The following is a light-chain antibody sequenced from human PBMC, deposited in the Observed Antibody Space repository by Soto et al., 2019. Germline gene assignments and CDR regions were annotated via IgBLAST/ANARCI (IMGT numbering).Light chain of an antibody. V-gene: IGKV3-15*01. CDR1: QSVSSN. CDR3: QQYHHWPPIT. CDR2: GAS. J-gene: IGKJ5*01. Sequence: EIVMTQSPATLSVSPGERATLSCRASQSVSSNLAWYQQKPGQAPRLLIYGASTRATGIPARFSGSGSGTDFTLTISSLQSEDIAIYYCQQYHHWPPITFGQGTRLEIK.